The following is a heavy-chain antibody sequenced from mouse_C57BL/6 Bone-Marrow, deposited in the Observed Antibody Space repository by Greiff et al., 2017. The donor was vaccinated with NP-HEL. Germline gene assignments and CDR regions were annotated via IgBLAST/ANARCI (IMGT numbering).Heavy chain of an antibody. J-gene: IGHJ4*01. Sequence: EVKVVESGAELVRPGASVKLSCTVSGFNIKDDYMHWVKQSPEQGLEWIGWIDPENGDSEYASKFQGKGTLTADTTSNTAYLRLSSLTSEDTAADYSTTGDSSPYAMDYGGQGTSVTVSS. V-gene: IGHV14-4*01. CDR3: TTGDSSPYAMDY. CDR2: IDPENGDS. D-gene: IGHD1-1*01. CDR1: GFNIKDDY.